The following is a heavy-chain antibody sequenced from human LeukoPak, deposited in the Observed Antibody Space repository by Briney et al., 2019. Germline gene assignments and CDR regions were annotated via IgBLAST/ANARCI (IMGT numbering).Heavy chain of an antibody. Sequence: GGSLRLSCAASGFTFDDYAMHWVRQAPGKGLEWVSGISWNSGSIGYADSVKGRFTISRDNAKNSLYLQMNSLRAEDTALYYCAKGGMYYYDSSGYSYYFDYWGQGTLVTVSS. CDR1: GFTFDDYA. D-gene: IGHD3-22*01. CDR2: ISWNSGSI. J-gene: IGHJ4*02. V-gene: IGHV3-9*01. CDR3: AKGGMYYYDSSGYSYYFDY.